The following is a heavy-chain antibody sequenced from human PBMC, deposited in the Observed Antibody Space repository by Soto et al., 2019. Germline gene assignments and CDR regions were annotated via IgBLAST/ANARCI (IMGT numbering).Heavy chain of an antibody. CDR3: ARGGYSSTWSNLLDRSGLDV. Sequence: SEKVSCNTYRGTFSRYTIRSVRNSPRHGRAWMGGIVHLFRTTNYAEKFQGRVTITADTSTYTVYMELSGLRSGDTAVYYCARGGYSSTWSNLLDRSGLDVWGQGTTVTVSS. CDR2: IVHLFRTT. CDR1: RGTFSRYT. J-gene: IGHJ6*02. D-gene: IGHD6-13*01. V-gene: IGHV1-69*06.